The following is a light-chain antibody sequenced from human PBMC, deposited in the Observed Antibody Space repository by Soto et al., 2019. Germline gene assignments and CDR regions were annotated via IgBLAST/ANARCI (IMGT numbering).Light chain of an antibody. CDR2: WAS. CDR1: QSVLYSSNNKNY. J-gene: IGKJ2*01. Sequence: DIVMTQSPDSLAVSLGERATINCKSSQSVLYSSNNKNYLAWYQQKPGQPPKLLIYWASTRESGVPDRFSGSGSGTDFTLPISSLQAEDVAVYYCQQYYSTPPYTFGQGTKLEMK. CDR3: QQYYSTPPYT. V-gene: IGKV4-1*01.